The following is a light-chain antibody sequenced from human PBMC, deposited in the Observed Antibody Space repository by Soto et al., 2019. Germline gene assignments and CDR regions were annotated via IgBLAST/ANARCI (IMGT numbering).Light chain of an antibody. Sequence: DIQMTQSPSTLSACVGDRVTITCRASQSTSTWLAWYQQRPGKTPKLLISEASKLESGVPSRFSGSGSGTEFTLTISSLQPDDFATYYCQQYITYPYAFGQGTKVEIK. CDR2: EAS. J-gene: IGKJ1*01. CDR1: QSTSTW. V-gene: IGKV1-5*03. CDR3: QQYITYPYA.